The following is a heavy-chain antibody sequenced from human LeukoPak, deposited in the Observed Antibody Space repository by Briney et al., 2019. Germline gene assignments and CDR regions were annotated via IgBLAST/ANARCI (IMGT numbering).Heavy chain of an antibody. CDR2: IRYDGSNK. CDR1: GFTFSSYG. CDR3: AKVVYGKDYYYYYMDV. J-gene: IGHJ6*03. V-gene: IGHV3-30*02. D-gene: IGHD5/OR15-5a*01. Sequence: GGSLRLSCAASGFTFSSYGMHWVRQAPGKGLEWVAFIRYDGSNKYYADSVKGRFTISRDNSKNTLYLQMNSLRAEDTAVYYCAKVVYGKDYYYYYMDVWGKGTTVTVSS.